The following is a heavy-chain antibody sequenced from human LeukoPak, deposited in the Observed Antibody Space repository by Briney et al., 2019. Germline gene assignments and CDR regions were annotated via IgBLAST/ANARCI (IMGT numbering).Heavy chain of an antibody. J-gene: IGHJ4*02. CDR1: VFTFGDYS. V-gene: IGHV3-49*03. CDR3: TRDRGAYNLYDY. Sequence: GGSLRLSCTASVFTFGDYSMSWIRQAPWKGLEWLAFIRSKAYGETADYAASVKGRFTISRDDSKAIAYLQMNSLKTEDTAVYHCTRDRGAYNLYDYWGQGTLVTVSS. D-gene: IGHD1-1*01. CDR2: IRSKAYGETA.